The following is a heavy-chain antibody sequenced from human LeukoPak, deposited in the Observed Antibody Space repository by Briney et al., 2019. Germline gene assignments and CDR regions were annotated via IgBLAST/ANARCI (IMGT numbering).Heavy chain of an antibody. CDR1: GGSFSGYY. CDR2: INHSGST. V-gene: IGHV4-34*01. Sequence: SETLSLTCAVCGGSFSGYYWSWIRQPPGKGLEWIGEINHSGSTNYNPSLKSRVTISVDTSKNQLSLKLSSVTAADTAVYYCARVGDTLDYWGQGTLVTVSS. D-gene: IGHD1-26*01. CDR3: ARVGDTLDY. J-gene: IGHJ4*02.